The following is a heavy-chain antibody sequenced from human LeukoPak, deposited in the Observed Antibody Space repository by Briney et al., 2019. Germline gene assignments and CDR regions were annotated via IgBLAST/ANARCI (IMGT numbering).Heavy chain of an antibody. V-gene: IGHV1-69*05. CDR2: IIPIFGTA. Sequence: GASVKVSCKASGYTFTSYAFSWVRQAPGQGLEWMGGIIPIFGTANYAQKFQGRVTITTDESTSTAYMELSSLRSEDTAVYDCARTYYYDSSGYPYYFDYWGQGTLVTVSS. J-gene: IGHJ4*02. CDR3: ARTYYYDSSGYPYYFDY. D-gene: IGHD3-22*01. CDR1: GYTFTSYA.